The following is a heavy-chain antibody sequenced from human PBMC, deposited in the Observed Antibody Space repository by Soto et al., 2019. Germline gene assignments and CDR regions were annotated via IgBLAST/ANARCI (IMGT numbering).Heavy chain of an antibody. CDR1: GGSISSYY. D-gene: IGHD3-3*01. V-gene: IGHV4-59*01. CDR2: IYYSGST. Sequence: SETLSLTCNVSGGSISSYYWSWIRQPPGKGLEWIGYIYYSGSTNYNPSLKSRVTISVDTSKNQFSLKLSSVTAADTAVYYCAREFFGAGNWFDPWGQGTLVTVSS. CDR3: AREFFGAGNWFDP. J-gene: IGHJ5*02.